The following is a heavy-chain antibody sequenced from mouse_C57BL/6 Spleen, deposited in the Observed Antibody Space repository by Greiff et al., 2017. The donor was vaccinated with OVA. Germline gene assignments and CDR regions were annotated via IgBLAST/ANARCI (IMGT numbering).Heavy chain of an antibody. CDR2: ISSGSSTI. CDR3: ARGGYSNSHFDY. CDR1: GFTFSDYG. J-gene: IGHJ2*01. V-gene: IGHV5-17*01. Sequence: EVHLVESGGGLVKPGGSLKLSCAASGFTFSDYGMHWVRQAPEKGLEWVAYISSGSSTIYYADTVKGRFTISRDNAKNTLFLQMTSLRSEDTAMYYCARGGYSNSHFDYWGQGTTLTVSS. D-gene: IGHD2-5*01.